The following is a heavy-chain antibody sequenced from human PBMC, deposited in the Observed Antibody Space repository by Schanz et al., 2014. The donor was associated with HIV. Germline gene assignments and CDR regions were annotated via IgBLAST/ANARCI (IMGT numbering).Heavy chain of an antibody. CDR1: GFTFSSYG. CDR3: AKGASPYHDSSGFYPDY. V-gene: IGHV3-30*18. J-gene: IGHJ4*02. Sequence: QVQLVESGGGVVQPGRSLRLSCAASGFTFSSYGMHWVRQAPGKGLEWVAVISFDGGEKHYADSAKGRFTISRDNSKNTLYLQMNSLRTEDTALYYCAKGASPYHDSSGFYPDYWSQGTLVTVSS. CDR2: ISFDGGEK. D-gene: IGHD3-22*01.